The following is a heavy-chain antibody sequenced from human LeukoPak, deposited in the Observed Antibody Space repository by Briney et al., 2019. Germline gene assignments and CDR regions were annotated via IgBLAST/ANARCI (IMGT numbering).Heavy chain of an antibody. Sequence: PSGTLSLTCAVSGVPIRSSYYWTWIRQPPGKGLEWIGYIYYRGTTNYNPSLKSRVTISVDTSKNQFSLKLSSVTAADTAVYYCARRAHSDGVAFDIWGQGTMVTVSS. V-gene: IGHV4-59*08. CDR1: GVPIRSSYY. CDR3: ARRAHSDGVAFDI. D-gene: IGHD2-8*02. CDR2: IYYRGTT. J-gene: IGHJ3*02.